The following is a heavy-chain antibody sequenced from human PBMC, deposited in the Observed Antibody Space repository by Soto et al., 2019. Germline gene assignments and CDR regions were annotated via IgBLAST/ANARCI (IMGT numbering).Heavy chain of an antibody. CDR2: TIGSGDTS. CDR1: GFTFSYYA. CDR3: ARKWKSSFHFDV. Sequence: PGGSLRLSCAASGFTFSYYAMTWVRQAPGKGLEWVSSTIGSGDTSYYADSVKGRFTMSRDNSKNTVFLEMNSLRVEDTAVYYCARKWKSSFHFDVWGRGTLVTVSS. D-gene: IGHD1-1*01. J-gene: IGHJ2*01. V-gene: IGHV3-23*01.